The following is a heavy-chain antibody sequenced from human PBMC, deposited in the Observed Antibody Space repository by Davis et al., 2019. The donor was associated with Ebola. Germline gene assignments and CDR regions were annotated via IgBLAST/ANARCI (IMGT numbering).Heavy chain of an antibody. V-gene: IGHV1-46*01. Sequence: AASVKVSCKASGYTFTSYYMHWVRQAPGQGLEWMGIINPSGGSTSYAQKFQGRVTITRDSSTSTAYMELRSLRSDDTAVYYCARVSPGLRLGELSTYDAFDIWGQGTMVTVSS. CDR1: GYTFTSYY. D-gene: IGHD3-16*02. CDR3: ARVSPGLRLGELSTYDAFDI. CDR2: INPSGGST. J-gene: IGHJ3*02.